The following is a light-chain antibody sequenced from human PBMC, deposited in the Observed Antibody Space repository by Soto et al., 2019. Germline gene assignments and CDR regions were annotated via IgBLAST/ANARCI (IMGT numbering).Light chain of an antibody. CDR3: QQYFDTPPYT. CDR1: QSVLYSSNNKNY. V-gene: IGKV4-1*01. Sequence: DIVMTQSPDSLAVSLGERATLNCRSSQSVLYSSNNKNYLAWYQKKPGQPPKLLISWAATRESGVPDRFSGSGAWPDFPLPLRRLAGEGLAVEFWQQYFDTPPYTFGQGTKVEIK. J-gene: IGKJ2*01. CDR2: WAA.